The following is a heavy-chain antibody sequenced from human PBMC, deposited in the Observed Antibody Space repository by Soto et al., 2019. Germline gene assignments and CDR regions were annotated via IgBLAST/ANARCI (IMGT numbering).Heavy chain of an antibody. J-gene: IGHJ4*02. D-gene: IGHD6-19*01. CDR2: IIPIFGTA. Sequence: ASVKVSCKASGGTFSSYAISWVRQAPGQGLEWIGGIIPIFGTANYAQKLQGRVTITADESTSTAYMELSSLRSDDTAVYFCARVSRWAGSYFFDYWGQGTLVTVSS. V-gene: IGHV1-69*13. CDR1: GGTFSSYA. CDR3: ARVSRWAGSYFFDY.